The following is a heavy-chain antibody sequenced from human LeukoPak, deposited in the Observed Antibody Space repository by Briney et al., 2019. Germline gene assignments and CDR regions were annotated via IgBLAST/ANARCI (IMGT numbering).Heavy chain of an antibody. V-gene: IGHV3-48*03. D-gene: IGHD3-22*01. CDR1: GFTFSSYE. J-gene: IGHJ3*02. CDR2: ISSSGSTI. CDR3: AKASSGYYSADAFDI. Sequence: GGSLRLSCAASGFTFSSYEMNWVRQAPGKGLEWVSYISSSGSTIYYADSVKGRFTISRDNAKNSLYLQMNSLRAEDTAVYYCAKASSGYYSADAFDIWGQGTMVTVSS.